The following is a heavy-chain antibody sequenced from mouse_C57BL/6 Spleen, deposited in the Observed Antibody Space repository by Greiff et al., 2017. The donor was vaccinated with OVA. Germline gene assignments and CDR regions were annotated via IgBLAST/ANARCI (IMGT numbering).Heavy chain of an antibody. V-gene: IGHV5-17*01. CDR3: ARHRYDYFFDY. Sequence: EVKLMESGGGLVKPGGSLKLSCAASGFTFSDYGMHWVRQAPEKGLEWVAYISSGSSTIYYADTVKGRFTISRDNAKNTLFLQMTSLRSEDTAMYYCARHRYDYFFDYWGQGTTLTVSS. CDR1: GFTFSDYG. D-gene: IGHD2-4*01. J-gene: IGHJ2*01. CDR2: ISSGSSTI.